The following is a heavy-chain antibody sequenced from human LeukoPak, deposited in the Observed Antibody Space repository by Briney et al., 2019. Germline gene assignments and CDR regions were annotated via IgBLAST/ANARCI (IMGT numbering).Heavy chain of an antibody. CDR2: ISAYNGNT. CDR3: ARHRMISRQYYYDSSGYYDN. CDR1: GYTFTSYG. J-gene: IGHJ4*02. V-gene: IGHV1-18*01. D-gene: IGHD3-22*01. Sequence: ASVKVSCKASGYTFTSYGISWERQAPGQGLEWMEWISAYNGNTNYAQKLQGRVTLTTDTSTSTAYMELRSLRSDDTAVYYCARHRMISRQYYYDSSGYYDNWGQGTLVTVSS.